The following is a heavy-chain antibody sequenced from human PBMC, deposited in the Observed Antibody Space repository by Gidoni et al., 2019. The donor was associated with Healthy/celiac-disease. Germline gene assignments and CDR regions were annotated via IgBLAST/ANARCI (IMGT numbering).Heavy chain of an antibody. CDR2: ISSSGSTI. CDR1: GFPFSDYY. D-gene: IGHD2-2*01. Sequence: QVQLVESGGGLVKPGGSLRLSCAASGFPFSDYYMSWIRQAPGKGLEWVSYISSSGSTIYYADSVKGRFTISRDNAKNSLYLQMNSLRAEDTAVYYCASTLVVPAAMYAFDIWGQGTMVTVSS. J-gene: IGHJ3*02. CDR3: ASTLVVPAAMYAFDI. V-gene: IGHV3-11*01.